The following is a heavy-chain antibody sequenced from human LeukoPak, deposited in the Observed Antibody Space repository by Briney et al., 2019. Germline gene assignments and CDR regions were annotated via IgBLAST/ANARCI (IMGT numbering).Heavy chain of an antibody. V-gene: IGHV3-23*01. CDR1: GFTFSSYA. CDR3: AKLDY. CDR2: ITNTGAST. J-gene: IGHJ4*02. Sequence: PGGSLRLSCAASGFTFSSYAMTWVRQAPGTGLEWVSSITNTGASTYYADSVKGRFTISRDNSKNTLYLQMNSLRAEDTAVYYCAKLDYWGQGTLVTVSS.